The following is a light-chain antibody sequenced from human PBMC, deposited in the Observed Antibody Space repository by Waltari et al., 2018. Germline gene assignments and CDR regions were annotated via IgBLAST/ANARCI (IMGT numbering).Light chain of an antibody. Sequence: QSVLTQPPSVSGAPGQRVTISCTVSSSNIGAGYDVPWSQQLPGTAPKLLIYGNSNRPSGVPDRFSGSKSGTSASLAITGLQAEDEADYYCQSYDSSLSGVVFGGGTKLTVL. CDR2: GNS. CDR1: SSNIGAGYD. J-gene: IGLJ2*01. V-gene: IGLV1-40*01. CDR3: QSYDSSLSGVV.